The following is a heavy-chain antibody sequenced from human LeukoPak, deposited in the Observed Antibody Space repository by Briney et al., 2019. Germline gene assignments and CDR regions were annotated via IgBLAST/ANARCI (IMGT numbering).Heavy chain of an antibody. J-gene: IGHJ3*02. CDR1: GGSISSYY. V-gene: IGHV4-4*07. Sequence: SETLSLTCTVSGGSISSYYWSWIRQPAGKGLEWIGRISSSGSTNYNPSLKSRVTISVDTSKNQFSLKLSSVTAADTAVYFCARGPYSYDSSDAFDIWGQGTVVTVSS. CDR3: ARGPYSYDSSDAFDI. D-gene: IGHD3-22*01. CDR2: ISSSGST.